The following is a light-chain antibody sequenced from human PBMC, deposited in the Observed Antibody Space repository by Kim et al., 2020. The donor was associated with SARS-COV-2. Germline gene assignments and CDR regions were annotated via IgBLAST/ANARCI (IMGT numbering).Light chain of an antibody. J-gene: IGKJ1*01. Sequence: SPGERPTPSCRASQSVSSSYLAWYQQKPGQAPRLLIYGASSRATGIPDRFSGSGSGTDFTLTISRLEPEDFAVYYCQQYGSSPWTFGQGTKVDIK. V-gene: IGKV3-20*01. CDR3: QQYGSSPWT. CDR1: QSVSSSY. CDR2: GAS.